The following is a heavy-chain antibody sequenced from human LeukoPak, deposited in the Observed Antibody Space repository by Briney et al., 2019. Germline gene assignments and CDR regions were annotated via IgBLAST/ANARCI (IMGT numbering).Heavy chain of an antibody. Sequence: PSETLSLTCTVSGGSISSYYWSWIRQPAGKGLEWIGRIYTSGSTNYNPSLKSRVTMSVDTSKNQISLKLSSVTAADTAVYYCARERYSGSQDAFDIWGQGTMVTVSS. J-gene: IGHJ3*02. CDR3: ARERYSGSQDAFDI. D-gene: IGHD1-26*01. CDR1: GGSISSYY. V-gene: IGHV4-4*07. CDR2: IYTSGST.